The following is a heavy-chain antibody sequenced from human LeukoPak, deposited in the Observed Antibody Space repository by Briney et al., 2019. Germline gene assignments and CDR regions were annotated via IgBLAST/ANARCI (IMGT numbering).Heavy chain of an antibody. CDR2: INPNSGGT. CDR3: ARGPGYKAAGIVYYFDY. CDR1: GYTFTGYY. D-gene: IGHD6-13*01. J-gene: IGHJ4*02. Sequence: ASVKVSCKASGYTFTGYYMHWVRQAPGQGLEWMGWINPNSGGTNYAQKFQGRVTMTRDTSISTAYMELSRLRSDDTAVYYCARGPGYKAAGIVYYFDYWGQGTLVTVSS. V-gene: IGHV1-2*02.